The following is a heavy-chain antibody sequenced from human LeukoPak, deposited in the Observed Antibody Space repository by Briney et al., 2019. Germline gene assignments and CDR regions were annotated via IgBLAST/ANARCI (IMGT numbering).Heavy chain of an antibody. V-gene: IGHV3-23*01. Sequence: GGSLRLSCAASGFTFSSYAMSWVRQAPGKGLEWVSAISGSGGSTYYADSVKGRFTISRDNSKNTLYLQMNSLRAEDTAVYYCARDPPTRYYDSSGYLDYWGQGTLVTVSS. CDR1: GFTFSSYA. CDR2: ISGSGGST. J-gene: IGHJ4*02. CDR3: ARDPPTRYYDSSGYLDY. D-gene: IGHD3-22*01.